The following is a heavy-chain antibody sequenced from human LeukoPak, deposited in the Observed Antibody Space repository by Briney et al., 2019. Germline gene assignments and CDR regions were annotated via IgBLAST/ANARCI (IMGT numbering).Heavy chain of an antibody. Sequence: SVKVSCKASGGTFSSYAISWVRQAPGQGLEWMGGIIPIFGTANYAQKFQGRVTITTDESTSTAYMELSSLRSEDTAVYYCARVERPGRGGSFDYWGQGTLVTVSS. D-gene: IGHD1-1*01. CDR2: IIPIFGTA. V-gene: IGHV1-69*05. CDR3: ARVERPGRGGSFDY. CDR1: GGTFSSYA. J-gene: IGHJ4*02.